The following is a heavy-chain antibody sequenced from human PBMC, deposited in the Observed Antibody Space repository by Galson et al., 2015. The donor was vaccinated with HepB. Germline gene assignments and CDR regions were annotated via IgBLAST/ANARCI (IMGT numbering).Heavy chain of an antibody. J-gene: IGHJ3*02. Sequence: SLRLSCAASGFTFSNAWMSWVRQAPGKGLEWVAVISYDGSNKYYADSVKGRFTISRDNSKNTLYLQMNSLRAEDTAVYYCAKLAGTTAFGIDAFDIWGQGTMVTVSS. CDR1: GFTFSNAW. D-gene: IGHD1-1*01. CDR3: AKLAGTTAFGIDAFDI. CDR2: ISYDGSNK. V-gene: IGHV3-30*18.